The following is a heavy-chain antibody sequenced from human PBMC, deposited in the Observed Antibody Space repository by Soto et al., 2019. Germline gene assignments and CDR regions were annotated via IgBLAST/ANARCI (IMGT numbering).Heavy chain of an antibody. V-gene: IGHV3-23*01. Sequence: HPGGSLRLSCAVSGFTCSSYDMSWVRQAPGKGLEWVSTILVGGSTHYPDSVKGRFTISRDNSKNTLFLQMNSLTAGDTAAYYCAKATATGGGAFDICGQGTMVTVSS. J-gene: IGHJ3*02. CDR1: GFTCSSYD. CDR3: AKATATGGGAFDI. D-gene: IGHD2-8*02. CDR2: ILVGGST.